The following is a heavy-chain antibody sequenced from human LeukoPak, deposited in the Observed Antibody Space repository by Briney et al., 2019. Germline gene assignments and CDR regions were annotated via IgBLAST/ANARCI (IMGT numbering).Heavy chain of an antibody. CDR1: GYTFTSYY. CDR3: ARDRGYSYGYPNYYFDY. CDR2: INPSGGST. D-gene: IGHD5-18*01. Sequence: ASVKVSCKASGYTFTSYYMHWVRQAPGQGLEWMGIINPSGGSTSYAQKFQGRVTMTRDTSISTAYMELSRLRSDDTAVYYCARDRGYSYGYPNYYFDYWGQGTLVTVSS. J-gene: IGHJ4*02. V-gene: IGHV1-46*01.